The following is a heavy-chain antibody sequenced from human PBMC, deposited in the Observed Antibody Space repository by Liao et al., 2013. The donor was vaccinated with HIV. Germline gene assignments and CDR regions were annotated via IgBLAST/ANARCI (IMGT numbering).Heavy chain of an antibody. Sequence: QVQLHESGPGLVKASEILSLTCAVSGGSISSYYWNWIRQSPGAGLEWIGHVSHSGGTNYSPSLKSRVTIALDTTRNRFSLTLTSVTAADTAVYYCARGADFDYWGQGMLVTVSS. CDR3: ARGADFDY. V-gene: IGHV4-59*01. D-gene: IGHD6-19*01. J-gene: IGHJ4*02. CDR2: VSHSGGT. CDR1: GGSISSYY.